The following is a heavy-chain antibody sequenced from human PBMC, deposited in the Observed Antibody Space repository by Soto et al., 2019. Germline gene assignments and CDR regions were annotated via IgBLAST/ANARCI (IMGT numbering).Heavy chain of an antibody. CDR1: GFTFSSYA. V-gene: IGHV3-23*01. J-gene: IGHJ4*02. Sequence: GSLRLSCAASGFTFSSYAMSWVRQAPGKGLEWVSVISGGSTYYADSMKGRFTITRDNSRNTLSLQMNSLRAEDTAVYYCTKGDSSTWYSFDYWGQGTLVTVSS. CDR2: ISGGST. CDR3: TKGDSSTWYSFDY. D-gene: IGHD6-13*01.